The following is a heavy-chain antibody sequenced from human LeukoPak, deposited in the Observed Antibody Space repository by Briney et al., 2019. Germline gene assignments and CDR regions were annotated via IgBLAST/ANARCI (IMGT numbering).Heavy chain of an antibody. CDR3: AKYAEGSSGYYFDY. J-gene: IGHJ4*02. CDR1: GFTFSSYA. D-gene: IGHD3-22*01. Sequence: GGSLRLSCAASGFTFSSYAMSWVRQAPGKGLEWVSVVSTSGDSTFYADSVKGRFTISRDNSKNTLYLQMNSLRAEDTAVYYCAKYAEGSSGYYFDYWGQGTLVTVSS. V-gene: IGHV3-23*01. CDR2: VSTSGDST.